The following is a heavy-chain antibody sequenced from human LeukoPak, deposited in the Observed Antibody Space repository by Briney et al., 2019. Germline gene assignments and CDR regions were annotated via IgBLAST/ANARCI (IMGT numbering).Heavy chain of an antibody. D-gene: IGHD1-26*01. Sequence: GGSLRLSCAASGFTFSSYWMHWVRQAPGKGLVWVSRISSDGSSTSYADSVKGRFTIPRDNAKNTLYLQMNSLRAEDTAVYYCARVRVGATGLIDYWGQGTLVTVSS. CDR2: ISSDGSST. V-gene: IGHV3-74*01. CDR3: ARVRVGATGLIDY. CDR1: GFTFSSYW. J-gene: IGHJ4*02.